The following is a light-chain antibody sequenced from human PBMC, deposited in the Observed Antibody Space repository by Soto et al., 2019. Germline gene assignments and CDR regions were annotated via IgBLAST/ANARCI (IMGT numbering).Light chain of an antibody. J-gene: IGLJ2*01. V-gene: IGLV1-40*01. Sequence: QSVLTQPPSVSGAPGQRVTISCTGSSSNIXAGYDVHWYQQLPGTAPKLLIYGNSNRPSGVPDRFSGSKSGTSASLAITGLQAEDEADYYCQSYDSSLSVHVVFGGGTKLTVL. CDR3: QSYDSSLSVHVV. CDR2: GNS. CDR1: SSNIXAGYD.